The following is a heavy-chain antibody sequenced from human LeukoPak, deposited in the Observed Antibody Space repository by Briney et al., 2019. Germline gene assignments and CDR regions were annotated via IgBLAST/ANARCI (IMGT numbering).Heavy chain of an antibody. CDR1: GGTFSSYA. V-gene: IGHV1-69*05. CDR2: IIPIFGTA. Sequence: SVKVSCKASGGTFSSYAISWVRQAPGQGLEWMGRIIPIFGTANYAQKFQGRVTITTDESTSTAYMELSSLRSEDTAVYYCARDLHNWIGGGYFDYWGQGTLVTVSS. J-gene: IGHJ4*02. CDR3: ARDLHNWIGGGYFDY. D-gene: IGHD1-20*01.